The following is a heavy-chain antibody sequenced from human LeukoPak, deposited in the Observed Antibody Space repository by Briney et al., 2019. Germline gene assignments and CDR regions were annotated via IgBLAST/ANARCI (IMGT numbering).Heavy chain of an antibody. Sequence: ASVKVSCKASGYTFTSYGISWVRQAPGQGLEWMGWISAYNGNTNYAQKLQGRVTMTTDTSTSTAYMELRSLRSDDTDVYYCARDLHNIVVVPAAIPDAFDIWGQGTMVTVSS. CDR1: GYTFTSYG. V-gene: IGHV1-18*01. CDR3: ARDLHNIVVVPAAIPDAFDI. CDR2: ISAYNGNT. J-gene: IGHJ3*02. D-gene: IGHD2-2*01.